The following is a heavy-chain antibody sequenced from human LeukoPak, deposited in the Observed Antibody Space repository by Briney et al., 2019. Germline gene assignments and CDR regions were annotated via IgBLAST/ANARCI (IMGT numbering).Heavy chain of an antibody. CDR3: ARAARQRPYDY. CDR2: IYTSGST. D-gene: IGHD6-6*01. Sequence: SETLSLTCAVYGGSFSGYYWSWIRQPPGKGLEWIGYIYTSGSTNYNPSLKSRVTISVDTSKNQFSLKLSSVTAADTAVYYCARAARQRPYDYWGQGTLVTVSS. V-gene: IGHV4-4*09. CDR1: GGSFSGYY. J-gene: IGHJ4*02.